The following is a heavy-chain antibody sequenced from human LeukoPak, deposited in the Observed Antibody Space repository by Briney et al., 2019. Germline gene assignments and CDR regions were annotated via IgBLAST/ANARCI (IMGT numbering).Heavy chain of an antibody. CDR2: ISGSGSGGST. V-gene: IGHV3-23*01. D-gene: IGHD2/OR15-2a*01. CDR1: GFTFSRYA. Sequence: TGGSLRLSCAASGFTFSRYAMSWVRQAPGKGLEWVSGISGSGSGGSTYYAGSVKGHFTISRDNSKNTLYLQMNSLRAEDTAVYYCAKTGGGTTDWGQGTMVSVS. CDR3: AKTGGGTTD. J-gene: IGHJ3*01.